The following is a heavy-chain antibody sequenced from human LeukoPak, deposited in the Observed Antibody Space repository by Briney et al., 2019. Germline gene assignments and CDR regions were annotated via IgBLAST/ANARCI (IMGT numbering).Heavy chain of an antibody. CDR3: AREPTSAYYDFWSGYSPFDY. D-gene: IGHD3-3*01. J-gene: IGHJ4*02. V-gene: IGHV3-33*08. CDR1: GFTFSSYA. CDR2: IWYDGSNK. Sequence: GGSLRLSCAASGFTFSSYAMSWVRQAAGKGLEWAAVIWYDGSNKYYADSVKGRFTISRDNSKNTLYLQMNSLRAEDTAVYYCAREPTSAYYDFWSGYSPFDYWGQGTLVTVSS.